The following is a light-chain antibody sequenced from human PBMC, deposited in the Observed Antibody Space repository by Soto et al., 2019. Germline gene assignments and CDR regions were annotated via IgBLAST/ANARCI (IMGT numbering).Light chain of an antibody. CDR1: QSVSSSY. V-gene: IGKV3-20*01. J-gene: IGKJ1*01. CDR3: QQYGSSSWT. Sequence: EIVLTQSPGTLSLSPGKRATLSCRASQSVSSSYLAWYQHKPGQAPRLLIYGASSRATGIPDRFSGSGSGTDFTLTISRLEPEDFAVYYCQQYGSSSWTFGQGTKVDIK. CDR2: GAS.